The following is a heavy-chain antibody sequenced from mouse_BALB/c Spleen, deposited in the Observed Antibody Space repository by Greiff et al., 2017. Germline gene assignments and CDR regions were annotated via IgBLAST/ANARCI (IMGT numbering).Heavy chain of an antibody. J-gene: IGHJ4*01. D-gene: IGHD1-1*01. V-gene: IGHV1-26*01. CDR1: GYTFTDYY. CDR2: INPNNGDT. Sequence: EVQLQQSGPELVKPGASVKMSCKASGYTFTDYYMKWVKQSHGKSLEWIGDINPNNGDTFYNQKFKGKATLTVDKSSSTAYMQLNSLTSEDSAVYYCAREELGYYYGSRRGFYAMDYWGQGTSVTVSS. CDR3: AREELGYYYGSRRGFYAMDY.